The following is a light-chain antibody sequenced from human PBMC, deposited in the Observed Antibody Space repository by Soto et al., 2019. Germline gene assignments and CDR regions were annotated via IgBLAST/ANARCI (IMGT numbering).Light chain of an antibody. CDR2: GAS. J-gene: IGKJ1*01. CDR1: QSVSSN. CDR3: QQYTNWPRT. Sequence: EIVLTQSPATLSVSPGERATLSCRASQSVSSNLAWYQQKPGQAPRLLIYGASTRATGIPARFSASASGTEFTLTISSLQSEDFAVYYCQQYTNWPRTFGQGTKVDIK. V-gene: IGKV3-15*01.